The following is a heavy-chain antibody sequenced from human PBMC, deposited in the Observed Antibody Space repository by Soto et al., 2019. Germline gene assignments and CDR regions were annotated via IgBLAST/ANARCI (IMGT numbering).Heavy chain of an antibody. D-gene: IGHD3-22*01. V-gene: IGHV3-21*01. CDR2: ISSSSSYI. Sequence: EVQLVESGGGLVKTGGSLRLSCAASGFTFSSYSMNWVRQAPGKGLEWVSSISSSSSYIYYAYSVKGRFTISRDNAKNSLYLQMNSLRAEDTAVYYCAREYYYDSSGPLYYWGQGTLVTVSS. CDR3: AREYYYDSSGPLYY. J-gene: IGHJ4*02. CDR1: GFTFSSYS.